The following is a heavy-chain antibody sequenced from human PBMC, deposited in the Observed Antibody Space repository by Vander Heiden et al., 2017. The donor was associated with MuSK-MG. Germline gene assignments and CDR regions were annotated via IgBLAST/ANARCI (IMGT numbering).Heavy chain of an antibody. Sequence: QVQPAQSGAEVKKPGASVKVSCKASGYTFTGYYMHWVRKAPGQGLEWMGWINPNSGGTNYAQKFQGRVTMTRDTSISTAYMELSRLRSDDTAVYYCARCSVAAAGTGDFDYWGQGTLVTVSS. CDR2: INPNSGGT. CDR1: GYTFTGYY. CDR3: ARCSVAAAGTGDFDY. J-gene: IGHJ4*02. D-gene: IGHD6-13*01. V-gene: IGHV1-2*02.